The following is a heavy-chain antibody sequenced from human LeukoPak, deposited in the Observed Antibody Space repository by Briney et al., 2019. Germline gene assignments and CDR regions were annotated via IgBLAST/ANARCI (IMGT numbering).Heavy chain of an antibody. D-gene: IGHD2-2*01. Sequence: GASVKVSCKASGYTFTSYDINWVRQATGQGLEWMGWMNPNSGNTGYAQKFQGRVTMTRNTSISTAYMELSSLRSEDTAVYYCARRNLGYCSSSSCPLYYFDSWGQGTLVTISS. V-gene: IGHV1-8*01. J-gene: IGHJ4*02. CDR1: GYTFTSYD. CDR3: ARRNLGYCSSSSCPLYYFDS. CDR2: MNPNSGNT.